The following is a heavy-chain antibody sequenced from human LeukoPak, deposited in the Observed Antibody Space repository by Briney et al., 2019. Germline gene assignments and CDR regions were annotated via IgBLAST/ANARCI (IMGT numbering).Heavy chain of an antibody. CDR3: ARDPSITGTTGDYYYGMDV. J-gene: IGHJ6*02. V-gene: IGHV3-21*04. Sequence: GGSLRLSCAASGFTFSSYSMNWVRQAPGKGLEWVSSISSSSSYIYYADSVKGRFTISRDNAKNSLYLQMNSLRAEDTAVYYCARDPSITGTTGDYYYGMDVWGQGTTVTVSS. D-gene: IGHD1-20*01. CDR1: GFTFSSYS. CDR2: ISSSSSYI.